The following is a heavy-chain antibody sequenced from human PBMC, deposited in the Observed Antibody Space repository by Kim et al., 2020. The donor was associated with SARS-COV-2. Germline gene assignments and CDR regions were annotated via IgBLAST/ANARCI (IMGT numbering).Heavy chain of an antibody. CDR3: YAAAGANWFDP. J-gene: IGHJ5*02. D-gene: IGHD6-13*01. V-gene: IGHV3-64D*09. CDR2: ISSNGGST. Sequence: GGSLRLSCSASGFTFSSYAMHWVRQAPGKGLEYVSAISSNGGSTYYADSVKGRFTISRDNSKNTLYLQMSSLRAEDTAVYYCYAAAGANWFDPWGQGTLVTVSS. CDR1: GFTFSSYA.